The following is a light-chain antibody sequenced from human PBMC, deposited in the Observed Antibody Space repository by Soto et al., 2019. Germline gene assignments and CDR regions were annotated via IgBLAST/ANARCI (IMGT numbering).Light chain of an antibody. CDR3: SSYTSSSTRV. CDR2: EVS. CDR1: SSDVGAYDF. Sequence: PGQSITISCTGTSSDVGAYDFVSWYQQHPDKAPKLMIYEVSNRPSGVSNRFSGSKSVNTATLTISGLQAEDEADYYCSSYTSSSTRVFGTGTKVTVL. V-gene: IGLV2-14*03. J-gene: IGLJ1*01.